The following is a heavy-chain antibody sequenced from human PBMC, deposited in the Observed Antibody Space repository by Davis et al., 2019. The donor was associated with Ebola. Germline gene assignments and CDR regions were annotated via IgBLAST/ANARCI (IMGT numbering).Heavy chain of an antibody. CDR2: ITGSGCTT. CDR3: AKPEKLRLGELFRY. V-gene: IGHV3-23*01. CDR1: GFTFSSYA. D-gene: IGHD3-16*01. J-gene: IGHJ4*02. Sequence: PGGSLRLSCAASGFTFSSYAMSWVRQAPGKGLEWVSVITGSGCTTYYADSVKGRFTISRDNSRNTLYLQMNSLTVGDTAVYYCAKPEKLRLGELFRYWGQGTLVSVSS.